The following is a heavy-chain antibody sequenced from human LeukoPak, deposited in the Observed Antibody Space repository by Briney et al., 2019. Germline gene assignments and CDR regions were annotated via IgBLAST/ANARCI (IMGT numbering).Heavy chain of an antibody. CDR3: ARVGGSGYYLFDP. D-gene: IGHD3-3*01. CDR2: ISYDGSNK. V-gene: IGHV3-30-3*01. J-gene: IGHJ5*02. CDR1: GFTFSSYA. Sequence: PGGSLRLSCAASGFTFSSYAMHWVRQAPGKGLEWVAVISYDGSNKYYADSVKGRFTISRDNAKNSLYLQMNSLRAEDTAVYYCARVGGSGYYLFDPWGQGTLVTVSS.